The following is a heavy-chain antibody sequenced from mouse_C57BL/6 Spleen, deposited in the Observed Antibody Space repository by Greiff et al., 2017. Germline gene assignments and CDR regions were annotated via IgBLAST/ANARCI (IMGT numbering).Heavy chain of an antibody. CDR1: GYTFTSYG. Sequence: VQLQQSGAELARPGASVKLSCKASGYTFTSYGISWVKQRTGQGLEWIGEIYPRSGNTYYNEKFKGKATLTADKSSSTAYMELRSLTSEDSAVYFCARDYCGSSGYFDVWGTGTTVTVSS. V-gene: IGHV1-81*01. J-gene: IGHJ1*03. CDR3: ARDYCGSSGYFDV. D-gene: IGHD1-1*01. CDR2: IYPRSGNT.